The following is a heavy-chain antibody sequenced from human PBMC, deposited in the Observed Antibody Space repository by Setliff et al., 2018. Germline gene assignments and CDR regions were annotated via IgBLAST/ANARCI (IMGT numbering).Heavy chain of an antibody. V-gene: IGHV1-18*01. CDR1: GYTFTSYN. J-gene: IGHJ6*02. Sequence: ASVKVSCKTSGYTFTSYNINWVRQAPGQGLEWMGWISAYNGNTNYAQKLQGRVTMTTDTSKNQFSLKLSSVTAADTAVYYCARVSQYSSGWYYFYYYGMDVWGQGTTVTVSS. CDR3: ARVSQYSSGWYYFYYYGMDV. D-gene: IGHD6-19*01. CDR2: ISAYNGNT.